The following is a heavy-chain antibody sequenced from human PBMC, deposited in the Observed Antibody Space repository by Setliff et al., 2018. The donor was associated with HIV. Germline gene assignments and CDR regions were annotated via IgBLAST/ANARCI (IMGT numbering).Heavy chain of an antibody. CDR1: GYTFTNYG. D-gene: IGHD3-10*01. CDR3: ARDGWDYYGSGTYPPLYYFDS. V-gene: IGHV1-18*01. Sequence: GASVKVSCKASGYTFTNYGISWVRQAPGQGLEWMGWISAYNGNTNYAQKLQGRVTMTTDTSTRTAYMELSSLRSEDTAVYYCARDGWDYYGSGTYPPLYYFDSWGQGTLVTVSS. J-gene: IGHJ4*01. CDR2: ISAYNGNT.